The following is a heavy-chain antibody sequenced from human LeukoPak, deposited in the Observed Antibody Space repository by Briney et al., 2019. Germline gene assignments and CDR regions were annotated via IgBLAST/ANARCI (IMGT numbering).Heavy chain of an antibody. V-gene: IGHV3-11*01. D-gene: IGHD5-24*01. Sequence: GGSLRLSCAASGFTFRNYYMIWVRQAPGKGLEWLSYISSNGNTIYYADSVRGRFTVSRDNVRNSLFVEMNSLRAEDTAVYYCARDGYNYFDVWGQGSLVTVSS. CDR3: ARDGYNYFDV. J-gene: IGHJ4*02. CDR1: GFTFRNYY. CDR2: ISSNGNTI.